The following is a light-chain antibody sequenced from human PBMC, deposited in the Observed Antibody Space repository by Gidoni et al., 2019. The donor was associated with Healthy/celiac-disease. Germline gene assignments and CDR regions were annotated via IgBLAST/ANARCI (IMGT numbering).Light chain of an antibody. J-gene: IGLJ2*01. CDR2: DVS. Sequence: QSALTQPRSVSGSPGQTVTISCTGTSSDVGGYNYVSWYQQHPGKAPKLLLYDVSKRPSGVPDRFSGSKSGNTASLTISGLQAEDDADYYCCSYAGSYTVVFGGGTKLTVL. V-gene: IGLV2-11*01. CDR3: CSYAGSYTVV. CDR1: SSDVGGYNY.